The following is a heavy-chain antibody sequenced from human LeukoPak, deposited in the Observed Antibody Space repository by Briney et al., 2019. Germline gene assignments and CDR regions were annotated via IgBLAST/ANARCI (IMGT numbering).Heavy chain of an antibody. CDR1: GFTFSSYA. D-gene: IGHD3-10*01. V-gene: IGHV3-23*01. CDR2: ISGSGGST. J-gene: IGHJ6*04. Sequence: GGSLRLSCAASGFTFSSYAMSWVRQAPGKGLEWVSAISGSGGSTYYADSVKGRFTISRDNSKNTLYLQMNSLRAEDTAVYYCAKGVGFGEFSQDYYYYGMDVWGKGTTVTVSS. CDR3: AKGVGFGEFSQDYYYYGMDV.